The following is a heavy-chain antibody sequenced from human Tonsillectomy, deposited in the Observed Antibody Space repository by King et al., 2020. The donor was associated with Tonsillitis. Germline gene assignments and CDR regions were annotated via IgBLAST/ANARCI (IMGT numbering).Heavy chain of an antibody. J-gene: IGHJ6*02. Sequence: TLKESGPVLVKPTETLTLTCSVSGFSLTNARMGVSWIRQPPGKALEWLAHIFSDDETPYIPSLKTRLSISKDTSQGQVVLTMTNMAPVDTATYYCARIKGSTMAYHFYGLDAWGQGTTVTVSS. CDR2: IFSDDET. CDR1: GFSLTNARMG. D-gene: IGHD3-10*01. CDR3: ARIKGSTMAYHFYGLDA. V-gene: IGHV2-26*01.